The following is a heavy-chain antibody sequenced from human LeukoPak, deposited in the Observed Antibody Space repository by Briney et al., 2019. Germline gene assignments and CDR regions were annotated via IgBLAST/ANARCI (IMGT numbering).Heavy chain of an antibody. CDR1: GFTFTTYY. CDR3: ARDPYSSSSFDY. V-gene: IGHV3-48*01. Sequence: GGSLRLSCAASGFTFTTYYMSWVRQAPGKGLEWVSYISRSSSTIYYADSVKGRFTISRDNAKNSVYLQMNSLRAEDTAVYYCARDPYSSSSFDYWGQGTLVTVSS. D-gene: IGHD6-6*01. J-gene: IGHJ4*02. CDR2: ISRSSSTI.